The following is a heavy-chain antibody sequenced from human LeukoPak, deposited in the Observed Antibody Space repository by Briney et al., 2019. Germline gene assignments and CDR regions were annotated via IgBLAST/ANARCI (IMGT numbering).Heavy chain of an antibody. CDR1: GGSFSGYS. V-gene: IGHV4-34*01. J-gene: IGHJ4*02. CDR3: ARTNSVFYYFDY. Sequence: PSETLSLTRAVYGGSFSGYSWTWVRQPPGKGLEWIGEINHGGSTNYNPSLKSRVTISVDTSMNQFSLKLNSVTAADTAVYYCARTNSVFYYFDYWGQGTLVTVSS. CDR2: INHGGST. D-gene: IGHD1/OR15-1a*01.